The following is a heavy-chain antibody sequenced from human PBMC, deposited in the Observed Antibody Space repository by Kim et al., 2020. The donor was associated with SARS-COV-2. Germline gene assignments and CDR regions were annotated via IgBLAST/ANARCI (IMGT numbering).Heavy chain of an antibody. CDR3: SRQAVLVIAATPLADTCYI. Sequence: GGSLRLSCAASGFTFSDFAMHWVRQASGKGLEWVGRIGSKANSYATGYAASVKGRFTVSRDDSKNTAYLQMNGLKTEDTAVYYCSRQAVLVIAATPLADTCYIWGQRTTVSVSS. CDR1: GFTFSDFA. D-gene: IGHD2-15*01. CDR2: IGSKANSYAT. V-gene: IGHV3-73*01. J-gene: IGHJ3*02.